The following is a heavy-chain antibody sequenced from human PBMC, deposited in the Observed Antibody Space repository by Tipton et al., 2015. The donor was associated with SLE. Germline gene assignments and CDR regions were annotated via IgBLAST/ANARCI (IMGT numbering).Heavy chain of an antibody. J-gene: IGHJ1*01. D-gene: IGHD2-2*01. CDR1: GYTFTSYG. Sequence: QSGAEVKKPGASVKVSCKASGYTFTSYGISWVRQAPGQGLEWMGWISAYNGNTNYAQKLQGRVTMTTDTSTSTAYMELRSVRSDDTAVYYCASQGYCSSTSCPIGYFQHWGQGTLVTVSS. CDR3: ASQGYCSSTSCPIGYFQH. V-gene: IGHV1-18*01. CDR2: ISAYNGNT.